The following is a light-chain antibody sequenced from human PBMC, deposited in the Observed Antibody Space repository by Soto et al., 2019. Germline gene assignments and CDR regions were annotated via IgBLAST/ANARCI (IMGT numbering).Light chain of an antibody. CDR1: QSVSRY. V-gene: IGKV3-20*01. CDR2: GAS. J-gene: IGKJ1*01. CDR3: QQYGSSPPT. Sequence: EIVWTQAPGTLSLSPGERASLSCRASQSVSRYLTWYQQKPGQGPRVLIYGASSRATGIPDRFSGSGSGTDFTLTINRLEPEDFAVYYCQQYGSSPPTFGQGTKVDI.